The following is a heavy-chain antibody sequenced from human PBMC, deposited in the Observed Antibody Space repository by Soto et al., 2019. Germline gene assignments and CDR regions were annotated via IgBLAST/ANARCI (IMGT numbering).Heavy chain of an antibody. CDR3: ARDRHDYVWGSYRTGGMDV. Sequence: QVQLVQSGAEVKKPGASVKVSCKASGYTFTGYYMHWVRQAPGQGLEWMGWINPNSGGTNYAQKFQGWVTMPRDTSISTAYMELSRLRSDDTAVYYCARDRHDYVWGSYRTGGMDVWGQGTTVTVSS. V-gene: IGHV1-2*04. CDR1: GYTFTGYY. CDR2: INPNSGGT. D-gene: IGHD3-16*02. J-gene: IGHJ6*02.